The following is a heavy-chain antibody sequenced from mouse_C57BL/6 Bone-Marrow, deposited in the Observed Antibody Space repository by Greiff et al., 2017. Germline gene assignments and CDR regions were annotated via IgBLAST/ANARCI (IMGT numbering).Heavy chain of an antibody. D-gene: IGHD1-3*01. Sequence: VQLQPSGAELARPGASVKLSCKASGYTFTSYGISGVKQRTGQGLEWIGEIYPRSGNTYYNEKFKGKATLTADKSSSTAYMELRSLTSEDSAVYFCARSIRAFWGPGTLVTVSA. J-gene: IGHJ3*01. CDR2: IYPRSGNT. CDR3: ARSIRAF. V-gene: IGHV1-81*01. CDR1: GYTFTSYG.